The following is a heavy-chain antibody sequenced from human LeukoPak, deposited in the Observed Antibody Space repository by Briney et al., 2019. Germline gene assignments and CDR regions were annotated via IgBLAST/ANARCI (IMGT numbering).Heavy chain of an antibody. V-gene: IGHV1-69*02. CDR3: ARGKMVTRGMDV. J-gene: IGHJ6*02. CDR2: VIPILGIA. CDR1: GGTFSSYT. Sequence: SVKVSCKASGGTFSSYTISWVRQAPGQGLEWMGRVIPILGIANYAQKFQGRVTITADKSTSTAYMELSTLRSEDTAVYYCARGKMVTRGMDVWGQGTTVTVSS. D-gene: IGHD4-23*01.